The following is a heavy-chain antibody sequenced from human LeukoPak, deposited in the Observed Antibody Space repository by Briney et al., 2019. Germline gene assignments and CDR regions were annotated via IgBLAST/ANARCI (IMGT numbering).Heavy chain of an antibody. Sequence: PSQTLSLTCTVSGGSISSGDYYWSWIRQPPGKGLEWIGYIYYSGSTYYNPSLKSRVTISVDTSKNQFSLKLSSVTAADTAVYYCARDQGGTGGSYGDFDLWGRGTLVTVSS. J-gene: IGHJ2*01. CDR3: ARDQGGTGGSYGDFDL. CDR1: GGSISSGDYY. V-gene: IGHV4-30-4*01. CDR2: IYYSGST. D-gene: IGHD2-8*02.